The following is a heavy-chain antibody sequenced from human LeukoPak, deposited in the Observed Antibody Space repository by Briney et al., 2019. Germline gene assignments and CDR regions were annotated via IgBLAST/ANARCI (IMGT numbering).Heavy chain of an antibody. CDR2: IKQDGSEK. D-gene: IGHD6-19*01. V-gene: IGHV3-7*01. J-gene: IGHJ4*02. CDR3: ARTWLVQEWNFDY. Sequence: RSGGSLRLSCAASGFTFSSYWMSWVRQAPGKGLEWVANIKQDGSEKYYVDSVKGRFTISRDNAKNSLYLQMNSLRAEDTAVYYCARTWLVQEWNFDYWGQGTLVTFSS. CDR1: GFTFSSYW.